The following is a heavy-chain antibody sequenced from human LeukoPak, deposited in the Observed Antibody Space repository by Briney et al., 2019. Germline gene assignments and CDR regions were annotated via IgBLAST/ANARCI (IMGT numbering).Heavy chain of an antibody. D-gene: IGHD5-24*01. J-gene: IGHJ5*02. CDR2: SHYSGTT. CDR3: ARARDGHINNWFDP. V-gene: IGHV4-59*01. CDR1: GGSISSYY. Sequence: SETLSLTCTISGGSISSYYWSWIRQPPGKGLEWIGYSHYSGTTNYNPSLKSRVTISVDTSKNQFSLTLSSVTAADTAVYYCARARDGHINNWFDPWGQGTLVTVSS.